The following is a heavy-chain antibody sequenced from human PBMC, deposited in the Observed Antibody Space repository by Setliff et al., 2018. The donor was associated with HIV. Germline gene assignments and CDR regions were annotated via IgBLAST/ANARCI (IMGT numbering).Heavy chain of an antibody. CDR3: AREWYYGSGSYWASYYYYYYYMDV. D-gene: IGHD3-10*01. CDR2: IYTSGST. CDR1: GGSISSYY. V-gene: IGHV4-4*07. J-gene: IGHJ6*03. Sequence: SETLSLTCTVSGGSISSYYWSWIRQPAGKGLEWIGRIYTSGSTKYNPSLKSRVTMSVDTSKNQFSLKLSSVTAADTAVYYCAREWYYGSGSYWASYYYYYYYMDVWGKGTTVTAP.